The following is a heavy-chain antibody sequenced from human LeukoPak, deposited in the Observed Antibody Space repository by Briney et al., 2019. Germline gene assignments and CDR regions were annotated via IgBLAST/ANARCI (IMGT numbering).Heavy chain of an antibody. CDR2: IIHILGIA. D-gene: IGHD3-22*01. J-gene: IGHJ4*02. CDR1: GATFSSFT. V-gene: IGHV1-69*02. CDR3: ASNYDSSCYYLDSHFDY. Sequence: GASVKVSCKASGATFSSFTISWVRQAPGQGLEWMGRIIHILGIANYAQKFQGRVTITADKSTSTAYMELSSLRSEDTAVYYCASNYDSSCYYLDSHFDYWGQGTPVTVSS.